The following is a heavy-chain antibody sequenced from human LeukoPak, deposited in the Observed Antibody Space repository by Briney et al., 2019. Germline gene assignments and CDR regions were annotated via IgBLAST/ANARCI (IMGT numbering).Heavy chain of an antibody. CDR3: AKDLHYNDGRWEFDP. D-gene: IGHD5-24*01. Sequence: PGGSLRLSXAASGFTFRSYAMGWVRQAPGKGLEWVSALSGSGGTTYYADSVKGRFTISRDNSKKMVYLQMNSLRVEDTAIYYCAKDLHYNDGRWEFDPWGQGTLVTVSS. CDR2: LSGSGGTT. V-gene: IGHV3-23*01. CDR1: GFTFRSYA. J-gene: IGHJ5*02.